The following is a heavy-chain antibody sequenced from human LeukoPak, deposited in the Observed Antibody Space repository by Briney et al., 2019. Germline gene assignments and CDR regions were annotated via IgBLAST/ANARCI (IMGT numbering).Heavy chain of an antibody. CDR1: GYTFTSYG. CDR3: ATHAPRYCSSTSCYTENYYYYYMDV. V-gene: IGHV1-69*05. D-gene: IGHD2-2*02. Sequence: SVQVSCKASGYTFTSYGISWVRPARGQGGEWVGGRIPIVGWSNYAQKFQGRVTITTDESTSTAYMELSSLRSEDTAVYYCATHAPRYCSSTSCYTENYYYYYMDVWGKGTTVTVSS. CDR2: RIPIVGWS. J-gene: IGHJ6*03.